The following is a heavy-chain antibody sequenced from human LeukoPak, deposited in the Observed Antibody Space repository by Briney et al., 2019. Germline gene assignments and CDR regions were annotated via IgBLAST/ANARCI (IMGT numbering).Heavy chain of an antibody. Sequence: GRSLRLSCAASGFTFSTYPMYWVRQAPGKGLEWVAVISYDESNKYYADSVKGRFTVSRDNSKNTLSLQMNSLRAEDTAVYYCARGWVGYSSRFDPWGQGTLVTVSS. J-gene: IGHJ5*02. V-gene: IGHV3-30*04. CDR3: ARGWVGYSSRFDP. CDR1: GFTFSTYP. D-gene: IGHD6-13*01. CDR2: ISYDESNK.